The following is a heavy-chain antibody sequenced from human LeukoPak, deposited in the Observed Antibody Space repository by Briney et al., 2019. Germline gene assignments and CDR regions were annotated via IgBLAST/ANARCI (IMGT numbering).Heavy chain of an antibody. V-gene: IGHV3-21*01. CDR1: GFTFSSYS. CDR2: ISSSSSYI. Sequence: GGSLRLSCAASGFTFSSYSMNWVRQAPGKGLEWVSSISSSSSYIYYTDSGKGRFTISRDNAKNSLFLQMNSLRAEDAAVYYCARGGHNYYDSSGYQYYFDYWGQGTLVTVSS. CDR3: ARGGHNYYDSSGYQYYFDY. D-gene: IGHD3-22*01. J-gene: IGHJ4*02.